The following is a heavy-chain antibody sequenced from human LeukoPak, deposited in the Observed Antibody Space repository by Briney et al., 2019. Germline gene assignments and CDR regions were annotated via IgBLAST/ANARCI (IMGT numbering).Heavy chain of an antibody. V-gene: IGHV4-59*01. D-gene: IGHD3-22*01. CDR3: ASYSYYYDSSGYFDY. Sequence: SETLSLTCTVSGGAISSYYGSWSRQPPGKGVEGSGYIYYSGSTNYNPSLTSRVTISVDTSKNHFSLKLSSVTAADTAVYYCASYSYYYDSSGYFDYWGQGTLVTVSS. CDR2: IYYSGST. J-gene: IGHJ4*02. CDR1: GGAISSYY.